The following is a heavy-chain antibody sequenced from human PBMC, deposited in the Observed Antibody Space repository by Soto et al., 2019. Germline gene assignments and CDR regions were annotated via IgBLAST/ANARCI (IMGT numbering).Heavy chain of an antibody. J-gene: IGHJ4*02. V-gene: IGHV3-30-3*01. CDR1: GFTFTRNA. CDR3: AKVGRSGHYFDH. CDR2: ISYDGSTK. Sequence: QVQLVESGGGVVQPGRSLRLSCAASGFTFTRNAMQWVRQAPGKGLEWVAVISYDGSTKYYADSVKGRFTISRDNSKNTLYLQMNSLRDEDTAVYYCAKVGRSGHYFDHWGQGTLVTVSS.